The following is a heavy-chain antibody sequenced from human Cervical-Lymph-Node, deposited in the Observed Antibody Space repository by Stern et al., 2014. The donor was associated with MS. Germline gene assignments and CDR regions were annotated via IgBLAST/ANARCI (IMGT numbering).Heavy chain of an antibody. CDR2: IYWDDDK. Sequence: QVTLKESGPTLVKPTKTLTMTCTFSGFSLSTSGVGVGWIRQPPGKALEWVALIYWDDDKRYSPSLKSRLTITKDTSKNQVVLTMTNMDPVDTATYYCAHRPPRRIAVADDAFDIWGQGTMVTVSS. V-gene: IGHV2-5*02. J-gene: IGHJ3*02. D-gene: IGHD6-19*01. CDR1: GFSLSTSGVG. CDR3: AHRPPRRIAVADDAFDI.